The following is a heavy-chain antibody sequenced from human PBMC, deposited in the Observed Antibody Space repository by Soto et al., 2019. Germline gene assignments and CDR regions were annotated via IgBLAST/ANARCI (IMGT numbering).Heavy chain of an antibody. Sequence: SETLSLTCPVSGCSISSGGYYWSWIRQHPGKGLEWIGYIYYSGSTYYNPSLKSRVTISVDTSKNQFSLKLSSVTAADTAVYYCARGGITIFGVVIIPDYWGQGTLVTVSS. CDR1: GCSISSGGYY. D-gene: IGHD3-3*01. V-gene: IGHV4-31*03. CDR2: IYYSGST. CDR3: ARGGITIFGVVIIPDY. J-gene: IGHJ4*02.